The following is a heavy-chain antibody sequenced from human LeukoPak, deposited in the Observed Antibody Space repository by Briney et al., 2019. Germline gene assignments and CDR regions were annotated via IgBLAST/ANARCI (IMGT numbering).Heavy chain of an antibody. CDR1: GGSISSYY. D-gene: IGHD3-9*01. CDR2: IYYSGST. CDR3: ARRMEAHYDILTGYSGNYFDY. J-gene: IGHJ4*02. Sequence: SETLSLTCTVSGGSISSYYWSWIRQPPGKGLEWIGYIYYSGSTNYNPSLKSRVTISVDTSKNQFPLKLSSVTAADTAVYYCARRMEAHYDILTGYSGNYFDYWGQGTLVTVSS. V-gene: IGHV4-59*08.